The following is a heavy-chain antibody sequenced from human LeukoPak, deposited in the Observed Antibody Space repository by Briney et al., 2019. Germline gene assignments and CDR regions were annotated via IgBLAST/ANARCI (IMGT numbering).Heavy chain of an antibody. V-gene: IGHV4-30-4*08. CDR1: GGSISSGDHY. Sequence: SETLSLTCTVSGGSISSGDHYWSWIRQPPGKGLEWIGYIYYSGSTYYNPSLRSRLNISVDTSKNQFSLKLNSVTAADTAVYYCARVGEDYDFWRGRVPFDSWGQGTLVTVSS. CDR2: IYYSGST. D-gene: IGHD3-3*01. CDR3: ARVGEDYDFWRGRVPFDS. J-gene: IGHJ4*02.